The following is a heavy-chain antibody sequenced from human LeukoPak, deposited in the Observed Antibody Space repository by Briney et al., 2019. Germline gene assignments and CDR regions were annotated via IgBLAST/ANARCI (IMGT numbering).Heavy chain of an antibody. D-gene: IGHD6-19*01. CDR1: GFTFSSYS. CDR2: ISSSSSYI. V-gene: IGHV3-21*01. J-gene: IGHJ3*02. Sequence: PGGSLRLSCAASGFTFSSYSMNWVRQAPGKGLEWVSSISSSSSYIYYADSVKGRFTISRDNAKNSLYLQMNSLRAEDTAVYYCARGPYHIGGSGWYSDAFDIWGQGTMVTVSS. CDR3: ARGPYHIGGSGWYSDAFDI.